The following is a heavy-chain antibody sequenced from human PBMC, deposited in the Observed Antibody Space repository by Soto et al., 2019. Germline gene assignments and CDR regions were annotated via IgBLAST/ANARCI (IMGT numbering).Heavy chain of an antibody. CDR2: ISGSGGST. J-gene: IGHJ4*02. CDR1: GFTFSSYA. CDR3: AKESSSWKPSPSYFDY. V-gene: IGHV3-23*01. D-gene: IGHD6-13*01. Sequence: PGGSLRLSCAASGFTFSSYAMSWVRQAPGKGLEWVSAISGSGGSTYYADSVKGRFTISRDNSKNTLYLQMNSLRAEDTAVYYCAKESSSWKPSPSYFDYWGQGTLVTVSS.